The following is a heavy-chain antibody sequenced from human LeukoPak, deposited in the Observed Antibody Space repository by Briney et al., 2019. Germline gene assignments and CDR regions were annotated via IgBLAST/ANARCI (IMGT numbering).Heavy chain of an antibody. CDR1: GYSFTSYW. CDR2: IYPGDSDT. V-gene: IGHV5-51*01. Sequence: GESLKISCKGSGYSFTSYWIGWVRQMPGKGLEWMGIIYPGDSDTRYSPSFQGQVTISAVKSISTAYLQWRSLKASDTAMYYCAIFDFLFGEIDNWFDPWGQGTLVTVSS. J-gene: IGHJ5*02. CDR3: AIFDFLFGEIDNWFDP. D-gene: IGHD3-3*01.